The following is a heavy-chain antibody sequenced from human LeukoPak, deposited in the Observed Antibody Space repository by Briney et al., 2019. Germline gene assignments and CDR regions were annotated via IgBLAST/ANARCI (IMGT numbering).Heavy chain of an antibody. V-gene: IGHV1-69*01. J-gene: IGHJ6*03. CDR3: ARVYQSGYYMDV. CDR2: IIPIFGTA. CDR1: GGTFSSYT. Sequence: SVKVSCKASGGTFSSYTISWVRQAPGQGLEWMGGIIPIFGTANYAQKFQGRVAITADESTSTAYMELSSLRSEDTAVYYCARVYQSGYYMDVWGKGTTVTVSS. D-gene: IGHD1-14*01.